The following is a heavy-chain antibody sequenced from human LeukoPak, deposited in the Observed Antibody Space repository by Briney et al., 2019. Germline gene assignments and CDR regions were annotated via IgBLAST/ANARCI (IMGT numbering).Heavy chain of an antibody. CDR1: GFTFNNYA. D-gene: IGHD5-12*01. CDR3: ARDDPYSGYDYDY. Sequence: GGSLRLSCAASGFTFNNYAFNWVRQPPGKGLEWVSGISDGATTYYADSVKGRFTISRDNAKSSLYLQMNSLRAEDTAFYYCARDDPYSGYDYDYWGRGVLVTVSS. CDR2: ISDGATT. V-gene: IGHV3-20*04. J-gene: IGHJ4*02.